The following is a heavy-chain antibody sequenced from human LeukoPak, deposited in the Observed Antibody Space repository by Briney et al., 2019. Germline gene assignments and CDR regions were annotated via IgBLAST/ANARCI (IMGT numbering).Heavy chain of an antibody. CDR1: GGSISSGGYS. V-gene: IGHV4-30-2*01. D-gene: IGHD5-18*01. J-gene: IGHJ4*02. CDR2: IYHSGST. Sequence: PSETLSLTCAVSGGSISSGGYSWGWIRQPPGKGLEWIGYIYHSGSTYYNPSLKSRVTVSVDRSKNQFSLKLSSVTAADTAVYYCARGPQLWSTFFDYWGQGTLVTVSS. CDR3: ARGPQLWSTFFDY.